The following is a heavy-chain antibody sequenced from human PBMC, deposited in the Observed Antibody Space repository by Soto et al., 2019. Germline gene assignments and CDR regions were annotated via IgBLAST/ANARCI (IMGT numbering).Heavy chain of an antibody. Sequence: EVQLVESGGGLVQPGRSLRLSCAASGFTFVDYAMHWVRQAPGKGLEWVSGISWNSGSIGYADSVKGRFTISRDNAKNSLYLQMNSLRAEDTALYYCAKVKYGVVVVAATPYFDYWGQGTLVTVSS. D-gene: IGHD2-15*01. V-gene: IGHV3-9*01. CDR1: GFTFVDYA. CDR3: AKVKYGVVVVAATPYFDY. CDR2: ISWNSGSI. J-gene: IGHJ4*02.